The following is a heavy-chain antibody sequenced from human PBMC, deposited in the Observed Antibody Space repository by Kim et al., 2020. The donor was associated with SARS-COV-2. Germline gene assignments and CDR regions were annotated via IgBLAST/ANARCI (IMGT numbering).Heavy chain of an antibody. Sequence: SETLSLTCAVSGHPITSGYFWGWIRQSPGKGLEWIGSIYQSGTTYYNPSLKSRVSISIETSKDQFSLRLNSVTAADTAVYYCTSKYYYDSGGYYYADWWGQETLVTVSS. CDR3: TSKYYYDSGGYYYADW. CDR2: IYQSGTT. J-gene: IGHJ4*02. V-gene: IGHV4-38-2*01. D-gene: IGHD3-22*01. CDR1: GHPITSGYF.